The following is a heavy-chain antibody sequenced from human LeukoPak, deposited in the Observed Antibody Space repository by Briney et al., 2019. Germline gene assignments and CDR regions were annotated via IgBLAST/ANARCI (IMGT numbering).Heavy chain of an antibody. V-gene: IGHV4-61*10. CDR1: GGSISSGSYY. J-gene: IGHJ5*02. D-gene: IGHD3-10*01. CDR3: ARDLESSGWFDP. Sequence: TSETLSLTCTVSGGSISSGSYYWSWIRQPAGKGLEWIGYIYYSGSTNYNPSLKSRVTISVDTSKNQFSLKLSSVTAADTAVYYCARDLESSGWFDPWGQGTLVTVSS. CDR2: IYYSGST.